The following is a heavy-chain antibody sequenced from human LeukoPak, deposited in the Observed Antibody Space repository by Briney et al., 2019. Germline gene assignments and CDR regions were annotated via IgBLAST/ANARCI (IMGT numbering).Heavy chain of an antibody. CDR1: GGSFSGYH. J-gene: IGHJ6*03. CDR2: ITPRGST. Sequence: KASETLSLTCVVSGGSFSGYHWTWIRQTPGKGLQWIGEITPRGSTSYDPSLESRVTISLDTSKNQFSLKVNSVTAADTAVYYCARAVAYSDYLGWGRPNYYYYYMDVWDKGTTVTVSS. V-gene: IGHV4-34*01. D-gene: IGHD4-11*01. CDR3: ARAVAYSDYLGWGRPNYYYYYMDV.